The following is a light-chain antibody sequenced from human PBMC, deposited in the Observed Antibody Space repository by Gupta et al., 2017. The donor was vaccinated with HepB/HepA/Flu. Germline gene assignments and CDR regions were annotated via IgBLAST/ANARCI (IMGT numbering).Light chain of an antibody. J-gene: IGKJ2*03. V-gene: IGKV4-1*01. CDR2: WAS. CDR3: QQYYSTPLS. CDR1: QSVVYSSNNKNY. Sequence: DIVMTQSPDSLAVSLGERATINCKSSQSVVYSSNNKNYLAWYQQKPGQPPKLLIYWASTRESVVPDRFSGSGSGTDFTLTISSLQAEDVAVYYCQQYYSTPLSFGQGTKLEIK.